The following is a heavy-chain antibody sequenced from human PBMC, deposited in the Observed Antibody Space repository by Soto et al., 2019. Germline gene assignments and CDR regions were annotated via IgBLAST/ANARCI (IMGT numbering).Heavy chain of an antibody. Sequence: SVKVSCKASGGTFSRYSFTWVRQAPGHGLEWMGRIIPVFGIASYAQKFQGRVTITADKSTSTAYMELSSLRSEDTAVYYCAREDRDRETGLVPAAIDGMDVWGQGTTVTVS. J-gene: IGHJ6*02. V-gene: IGHV1-69*04. CDR2: IIPVFGIA. CDR1: GGTFSRYS. CDR3: AREDRDRETGLVPAAIDGMDV. D-gene: IGHD2-2*01.